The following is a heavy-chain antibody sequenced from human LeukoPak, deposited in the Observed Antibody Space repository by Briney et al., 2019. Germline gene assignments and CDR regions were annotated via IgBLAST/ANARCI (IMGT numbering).Heavy chain of an antibody. J-gene: IGHJ4*02. CDR1: GFTFSSYA. CDR3: AKDHSSSWCD. Sequence: GGSLRLSCAVSGFTFSSYAMSWVRQAPGKGLEWASAISGSGGSTYYADSVRGRFTISRDNSKNTLYLQMNSLRAEDTAVYYCAKDHSSSWCDWGQGTLVTVSS. D-gene: IGHD6-13*01. CDR2: ISGSGGST. V-gene: IGHV3-23*01.